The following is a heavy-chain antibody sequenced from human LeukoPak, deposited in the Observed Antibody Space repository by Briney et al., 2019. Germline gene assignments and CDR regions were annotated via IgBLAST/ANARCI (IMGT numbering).Heavy chain of an antibody. J-gene: IGHJ3*02. CDR3: AKDPRVGDPDAFDI. V-gene: IGHV3-23*01. CDR2: ISGSGGST. Sequence: GGSLRLSCAASGFTLGNYAVSWVRQAPGKGLEWVSAISGSGGSTYYADSVKGRFTISRDNSKNTLYLQMNTLRAEDTAVYYCAKDPRVGDPDAFDIWGQGTLVTVCS. D-gene: IGHD2-21*02. CDR1: GFTLGNYA.